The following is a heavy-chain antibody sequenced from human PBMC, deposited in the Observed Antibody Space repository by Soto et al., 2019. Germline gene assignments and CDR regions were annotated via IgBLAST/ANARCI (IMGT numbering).Heavy chain of an antibody. CDR1: GYSISSGYY. V-gene: IGHV4-38-2*01. D-gene: IGHD3-9*01. J-gene: IGHJ6*02. Sequence: LSLTCAVSGYSISSGYYWGWIRQPPGKGLEWIGSIYHSGSTYYNPSLKSRVTISVDTSKNQFSLKLSSVTAADTAVYYCARASADYDILTGYYAYGMDVWGQGTTVTVSS. CDR3: ARASADYDILTGYYAYGMDV. CDR2: IYHSGST.